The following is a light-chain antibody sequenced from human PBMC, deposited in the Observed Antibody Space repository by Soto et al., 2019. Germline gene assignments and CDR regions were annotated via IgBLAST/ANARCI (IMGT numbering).Light chain of an antibody. V-gene: IGLV2-11*01. J-gene: IGLJ1*01. Sequence: QSELTQPRSVSGAPGQAVTISCTRTSSDVGGYDYVSWYQQHPGKAPKLMIYGVTKRPSGVPDRFSGSKSGNTASLTISGLQAEDESDYYCCSHGGRHSYVFGTGTKVTVL. CDR2: GVT. CDR1: SSDVGGYDY. CDR3: CSHGGRHSYV.